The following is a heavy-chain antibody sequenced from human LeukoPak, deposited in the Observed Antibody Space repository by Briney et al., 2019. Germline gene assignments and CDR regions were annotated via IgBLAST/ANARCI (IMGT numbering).Heavy chain of an antibody. Sequence: PSESLSVTCTVPGGSISTYYWSWIRQPPGKGLEWIGFISDSGSTDYTPSLKSRVTISVDTSKNQFSLRLSSVTAADTAVYYCARHLKKDGYNYYFDYWGQGTLVTVSS. CDR3: ARHLKKDGYNYYFDY. J-gene: IGHJ4*02. D-gene: IGHD5-24*01. CDR2: ISDSGST. V-gene: IGHV4-59*08. CDR1: GGSISTYY.